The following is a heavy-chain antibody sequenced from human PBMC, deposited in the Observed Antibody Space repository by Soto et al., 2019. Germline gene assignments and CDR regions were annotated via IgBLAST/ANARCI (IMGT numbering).Heavy chain of an antibody. Sequence: QVQLQQWGAGLLKPSETLSLTCAVYGGSFSGYYWSWIRQPPGKGLEWIGEINHSGSTNYNPSLKSRVTISVDTSKNQFSLKLSSVTAADTAVYYCARTLAGYCSGGSCYPRDYWGQGTLVTVSS. CDR1: GGSFSGYY. CDR2: INHSGST. V-gene: IGHV4-34*01. CDR3: ARTLAGYCSGGSCYPRDY. D-gene: IGHD2-15*01. J-gene: IGHJ4*02.